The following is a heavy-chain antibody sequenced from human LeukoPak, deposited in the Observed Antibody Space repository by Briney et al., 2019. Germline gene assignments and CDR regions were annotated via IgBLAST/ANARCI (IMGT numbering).Heavy chain of an antibody. CDR3: ARDRGAAAGD. CDR2: IGTDGSGT. CDR1: GFTFSRYW. V-gene: IGHV3-74*01. D-gene: IGHD6-13*01. Sequence: PGGSLRLSCAASGFTFSRYWMHWVRQVPGKGLVWVSRIGTDGSGTTYADSVRGRFTISRDNSKNTLYLQMTSLRAEDTAVYYCARDRGAAAGDWGQGTLVTVSS. J-gene: IGHJ4*02.